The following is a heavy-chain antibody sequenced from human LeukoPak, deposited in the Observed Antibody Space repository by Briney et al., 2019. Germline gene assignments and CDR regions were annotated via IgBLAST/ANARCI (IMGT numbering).Heavy chain of an antibody. Sequence: GGSLRLSCAASGFTFSSYSMNWVRQAPGKGLEWVSYISSSGSTIYYADSVKGRFTISRDNAKNSLYLRMNSLRAEDTAVYYCAELGITMIGGVWGKGTTVTISS. J-gene: IGHJ6*04. D-gene: IGHD3-10*02. CDR3: AELGITMIGGV. CDR2: ISSSGSTI. V-gene: IGHV3-48*04. CDR1: GFTFSSYS.